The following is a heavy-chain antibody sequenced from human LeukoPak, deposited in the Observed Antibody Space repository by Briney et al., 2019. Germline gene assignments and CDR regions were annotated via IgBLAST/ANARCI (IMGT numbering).Heavy chain of an antibody. CDR2: ISSSSSYI. Sequence: PGGSLRLSCAASGFTFSSYSMNWVRQAPGKGLEWVSSISSSSSYIYYADSVKGRFTISRDNAKNSLYLQMNSLRAEDTAVYYCARIPTGSSGSFDAFDIWGQGTMVTVSS. CDR3: ARIPTGSSGSFDAFDI. J-gene: IGHJ3*02. V-gene: IGHV3-21*01. CDR1: GFTFSSYS. D-gene: IGHD1-26*01.